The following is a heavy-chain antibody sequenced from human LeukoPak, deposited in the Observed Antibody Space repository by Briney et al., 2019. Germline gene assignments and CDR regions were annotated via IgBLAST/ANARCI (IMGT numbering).Heavy chain of an antibody. CDR1: GGSFSGYY. CDR3: AREARYDFWSGYYSPGY. J-gene: IGHJ4*02. V-gene: IGHV4-34*01. CDR2: INHSGST. D-gene: IGHD3-3*01. Sequence: KPSETLSLTCAVYGGSFSGYYWSWIRQPPGKGLGGIGEINHSGSTNYNPSLKSRVTISVDTSKNQFSLKLSSVTAADTAVYYCAREARYDFWSGYYSPGYWGQGTLVTVSS.